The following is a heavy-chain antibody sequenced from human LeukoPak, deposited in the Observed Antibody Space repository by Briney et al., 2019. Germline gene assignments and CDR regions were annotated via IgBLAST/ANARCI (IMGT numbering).Heavy chain of an antibody. J-gene: IGHJ4*02. V-gene: IGHV3-7*01. CDR3: ARDGVTYYDFWSGYEVDY. Sequence: GGSLRLSCAASGFSFSSYYMSWVRQAPGKGLEWVALINPDGSERYYVDSVKGRFTISRDNSKNTLYLQMNSLRAEDTAVYYCARDGVTYYDFWSGYEVDYWGQGTLVTVSS. D-gene: IGHD3-3*01. CDR2: INPDGSER. CDR1: GFSFSSYY.